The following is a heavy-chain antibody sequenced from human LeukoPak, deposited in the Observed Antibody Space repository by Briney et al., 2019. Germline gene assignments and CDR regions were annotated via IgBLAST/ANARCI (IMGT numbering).Heavy chain of an antibody. V-gene: IGHV4-59*01. CDR3: ARGNGDEYDY. CDR2: IYYSGST. D-gene: IGHD2-8*01. Sequence: SETLSLTCTVSGGSISSYYWSWIRQPPGKGLEWIGYIYYSGSTNYNPSLKSRVTISVDTSKNQFSLKLSSVTAADTAVYYCARGNGDEYDYWGQGTLVTVSS. J-gene: IGHJ4*02. CDR1: GGSISSYY.